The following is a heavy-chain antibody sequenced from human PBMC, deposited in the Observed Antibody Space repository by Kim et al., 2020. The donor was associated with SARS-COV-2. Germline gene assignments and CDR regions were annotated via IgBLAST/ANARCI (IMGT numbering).Heavy chain of an antibody. CDR3: ARAYDILTGYIVY. CDR2: ISYDGSNK. J-gene: IGHJ4*02. CDR1: GFTFSSYA. D-gene: IGHD3-9*01. V-gene: IGHV3-30-3*01. Sequence: GGSLRLSCAASGFTFSSYAMHWVRQAPGKGLEWVAVISYDGSNKYYADSVKGRFTISRDNSKNTLYLQMNSLRAEDTAVYYCARAYDILTGYIVYWGQGTLVTVSS.